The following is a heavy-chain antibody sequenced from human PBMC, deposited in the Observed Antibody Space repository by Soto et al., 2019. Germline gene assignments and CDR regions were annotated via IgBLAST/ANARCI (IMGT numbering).Heavy chain of an antibody. CDR1: GGSISSGCYY. V-gene: IGHV4-31*03. J-gene: IGHJ6*02. CDR2: IYYSGST. CDR3: ARAIYDFWSGDNYGMDV. D-gene: IGHD3-3*01. Sequence: PSETLSLTCTVSGGSISSGCYYWSWLRQHPGKGLEWIGYIYYSGSTYYNPSLKSRVTISVDTSKNQFSLKLSSVTAADTAVYYCARAIYDFWSGDNYGMDVWGQGTTVTVSS.